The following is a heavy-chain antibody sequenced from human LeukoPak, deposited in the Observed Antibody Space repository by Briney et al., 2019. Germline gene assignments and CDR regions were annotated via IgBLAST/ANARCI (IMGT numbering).Heavy chain of an antibody. J-gene: IGHJ4*02. D-gene: IGHD3-16*02. CDR1: GYSFTNYA. V-gene: IGHV7-4-1*02. CDR2: IHPSTGNP. CDR3: ARAFQSLGGLSLPDY. Sequence: ASVKVSCKASGYSFTNYAMNWVRQAPGQGLEWMGWIHPSTGNPTYAQGFTGRFVFSLDTSVSTTYLQISTLKAEDTAVYFCARAFQSLGGLSLPDYWGQGTLLTVSS.